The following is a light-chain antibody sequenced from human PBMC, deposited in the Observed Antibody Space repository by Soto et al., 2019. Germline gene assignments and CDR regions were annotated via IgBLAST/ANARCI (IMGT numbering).Light chain of an antibody. Sequence: DIQMTQSPSTLSASVGDRVTITCRASQSISSWLAWYQQKPGKAPKLLIYTASSLDSGVPSRFSGSGSGTEFTLTISSLQPDDFETYYCQEYNSHSRYTFGQGTKLEIK. CDR2: TAS. CDR3: QEYNSHSRYT. CDR1: QSISSW. J-gene: IGKJ2*01. V-gene: IGKV1-5*03.